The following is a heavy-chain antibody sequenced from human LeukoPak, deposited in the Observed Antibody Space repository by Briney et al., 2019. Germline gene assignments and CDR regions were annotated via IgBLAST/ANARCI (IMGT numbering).Heavy chain of an antibody. V-gene: IGHV1-18*01. CDR2: ISAYNGNT. D-gene: IGHD3-22*01. Sequence: GASVKVSCKASGYTFTSYGISWVRQAPGQGLEWMGWISAYNGNTNYAQKLQGRVTMTTDTSTSTAYMELRSLRSDDTAVYYCAGAPGFYYYDSSGVNWFDPWGQGTLVTVSS. J-gene: IGHJ5*02. CDR1: GYTFTSYG. CDR3: AGAPGFYYYDSSGVNWFDP.